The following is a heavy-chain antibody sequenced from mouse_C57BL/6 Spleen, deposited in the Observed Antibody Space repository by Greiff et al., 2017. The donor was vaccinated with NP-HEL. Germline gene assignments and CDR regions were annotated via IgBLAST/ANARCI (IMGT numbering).Heavy chain of an antibody. Sequence: EVQRVESGEGLVKPGGSLKLSCAASGFTFSSYAMSWVRQTPEKRLEWVAYISSGGDYIYYADTVKGRFTISRDNARNTLYLQMSSLKSEDTAMYYCTRCDYDEGLAYWGQGTLVTVSA. CDR1: GFTFSSYA. J-gene: IGHJ3*01. CDR3: TRCDYDEGLAY. CDR2: ISSGGDYI. D-gene: IGHD2-4*01. V-gene: IGHV5-9-1*02.